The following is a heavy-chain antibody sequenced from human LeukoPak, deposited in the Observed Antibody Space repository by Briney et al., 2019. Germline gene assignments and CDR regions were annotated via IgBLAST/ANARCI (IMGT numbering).Heavy chain of an antibody. CDR3: ARAPTVAGTIGWFDP. CDR1: GFTFSSYS. Sequence: GGSLRLSCAASGFTFSSYSMNWVRQAPGKGLEWVSYISSSSSTIYYADSVKGRFTISRDNAKNSLYLQMNSLRAEDTAVYYCARAPTVAGTIGWFDPWGQGTLVTVSS. J-gene: IGHJ5*02. D-gene: IGHD6-19*01. CDR2: ISSSSSTI. V-gene: IGHV3-48*01.